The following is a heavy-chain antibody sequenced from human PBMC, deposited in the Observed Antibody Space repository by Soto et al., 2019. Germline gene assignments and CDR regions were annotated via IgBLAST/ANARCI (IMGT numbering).Heavy chain of an antibody. Sequence: HGQLVQSGAEVKKPGSSGKVSCKASGSTLSNYAITWVRQAPGQGLEWMGGIIPLSGTAKYAQKFQGRVSITADDSTSTAYMELSSLSSEDTAVYYCAREGFGGSYYAGCGQGTLVTVSS. CDR3: AREGFGGSYYAG. CDR2: IIPLSGTA. J-gene: IGHJ4*02. V-gene: IGHV1-69*01. D-gene: IGHD1-26*01. CDR1: GSTLSNYA.